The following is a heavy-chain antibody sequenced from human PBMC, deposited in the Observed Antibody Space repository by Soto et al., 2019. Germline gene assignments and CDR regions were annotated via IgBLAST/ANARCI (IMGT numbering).Heavy chain of an antibody. D-gene: IGHD2-15*01. Sequence: GGSLRLSCAASGFTFSSYAMSWVRQAPGKGLEWVSAISGSGGSTYYADSVKGRFTISRDNSKNTLYLQMNSLRAEDTAVYYSAKDRGDRVVVAATGFFFDIWGQGKMVTV. V-gene: IGHV3-23*01. J-gene: IGHJ3*02. CDR1: GFTFSSYA. CDR2: ISGSGGST. CDR3: AKDRGDRVVVAATGFFFDI.